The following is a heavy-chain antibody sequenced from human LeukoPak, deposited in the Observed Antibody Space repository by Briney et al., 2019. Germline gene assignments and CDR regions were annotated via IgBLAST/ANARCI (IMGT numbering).Heavy chain of an antibody. CDR2: INPNSGGT. Sequence: ASVKVSCKASGYTFTGYYMHWVRQAPGQGLEWMGWINPNSGGTNYAQKFQGRVTMTRDTSISTAYMELSRLRSDDTAVYYCGGSYGYSNDAFDIWGQGTMVTVSS. V-gene: IGHV1-2*02. CDR3: GGSYGYSNDAFDI. J-gene: IGHJ3*02. CDR1: GYTFTGYY. D-gene: IGHD5-18*01.